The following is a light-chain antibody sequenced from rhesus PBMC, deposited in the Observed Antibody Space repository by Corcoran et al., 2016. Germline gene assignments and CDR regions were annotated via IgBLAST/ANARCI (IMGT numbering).Light chain of an antibody. CDR2: KAS. CDR1: QSISSL. J-gene: IGKJ4*01. CDR3: QQYGSSHLT. V-gene: IGKV1-22*01. Sequence: DIQMTQSPSSLSASVGDTVTITCRASQSISSLLAWYQQKPGKAPKVLIYKASTLQRGVPSRFSGSGTGTVFTLTISRLPSEDFATCYCQQYGSSHLTFGGGTKVEGK.